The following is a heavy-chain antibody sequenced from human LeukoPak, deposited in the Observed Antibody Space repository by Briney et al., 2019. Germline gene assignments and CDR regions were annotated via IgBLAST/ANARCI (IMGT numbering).Heavy chain of an antibody. Sequence: GGSLRLSCAASGFTFSSYSMNWVRQAPGKGLEWVAVISYDGSNKYYADSVKGRFTISRNNSKNTLYLQMNSLKTEDTAVYYCTTAYLRITRPLWGQGTLVTVSS. D-gene: IGHD3-10*01. J-gene: IGHJ4*02. CDR3: TTAYLRITRPL. CDR2: ISYDGSNK. V-gene: IGHV3-30*03. CDR1: GFTFSSYS.